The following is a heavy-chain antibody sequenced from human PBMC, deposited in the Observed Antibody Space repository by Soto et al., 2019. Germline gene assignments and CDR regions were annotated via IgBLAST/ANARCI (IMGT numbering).Heavy chain of an antibody. CDR1: GYTFTGYY. J-gene: IGHJ6*02. Sequence: ASVKVSCKASGYTFTGYYMHWVRQAPGQGLEWMGWINPNSGGTNYAQKFQGRVTMTRDTSISTAYMELGRLRSDDTAVYYCATYDIGIRYGMDVWGQGTTVTVSS. D-gene: IGHD3-22*01. V-gene: IGHV1-2*02. CDR2: INPNSGGT. CDR3: ATYDIGIRYGMDV.